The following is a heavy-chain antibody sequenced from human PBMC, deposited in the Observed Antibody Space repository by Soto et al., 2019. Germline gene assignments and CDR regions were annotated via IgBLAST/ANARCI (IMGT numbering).Heavy chain of an antibody. D-gene: IGHD3-3*01. V-gene: IGHV1-69*13. Sequence: SVKVSCKASGGTFSSYAISWVRQAPGQGLEWMGGIIPIFGTANYAQKFQGRVTITADESTSTAYMELSSLRSDDTAVYYCARDLPHEDFWSGYRFGYWG. CDR2: IIPIFGTA. J-gene: IGHJ4*01. CDR1: GGTFSSYA. CDR3: ARDLPHEDFWSGYRFGY.